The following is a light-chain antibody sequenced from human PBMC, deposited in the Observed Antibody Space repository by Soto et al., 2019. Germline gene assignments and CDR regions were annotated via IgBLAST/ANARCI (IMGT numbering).Light chain of an antibody. CDR2: AIS. V-gene: IGKV3-20*01. Sequence: DIVLTQSPGTLSLSPGESAALSCRASQSVTGTYLAWYRQKPGQAPRLLIYAISTRAAGIPDRFSGSGSGTDFTPSITRREPEDSAVYYCQQYSNSPGTFGQGTRVEI. CDR1: QSVTGTY. CDR3: QQYSNSPGT. J-gene: IGKJ1*01.